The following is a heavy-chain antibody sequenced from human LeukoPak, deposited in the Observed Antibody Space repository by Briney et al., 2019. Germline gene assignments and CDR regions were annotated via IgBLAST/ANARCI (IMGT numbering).Heavy chain of an antibody. D-gene: IGHD4-23*01. CDR1: GGSISSGSYY. V-gene: IGHV4-61*02. CDR3: ARGGNPTGAFDI. Sequence: SQTLSLTCTVSGGSISSGSYYWSWIRQPAGKGLEWIGRIYTSGSTNYNPSLKSRVTISVDTSKNQFSLKLSSVTAADTAVYYCARGGNPTGAFDIWGQGTMVTVSS. J-gene: IGHJ3*02. CDR2: IYTSGST.